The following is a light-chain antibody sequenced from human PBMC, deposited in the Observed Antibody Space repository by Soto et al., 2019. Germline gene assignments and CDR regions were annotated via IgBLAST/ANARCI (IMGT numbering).Light chain of an antibody. CDR1: QGIGNY. J-gene: IGKJ3*01. V-gene: IGKV1-27*01. Sequence: DIQMTQSPSSVSASVGDRVTITCRASQGIGNYLAWYQQKPGELPKLLIYIASSLQSGVPSRFTGSGSGTDFTLTISSLQPEDVATYYCQKYNNAPFAFGPGTKVDIK. CDR3: QKYNNAPFA. CDR2: IAS.